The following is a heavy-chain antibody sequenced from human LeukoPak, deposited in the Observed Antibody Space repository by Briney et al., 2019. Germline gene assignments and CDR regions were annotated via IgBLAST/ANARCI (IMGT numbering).Heavy chain of an antibody. J-gene: IGHJ4*02. Sequence: GGSLRLSCAASGFTFSDYYMSWIRQAPGKGLEWVSSISTSGSTIYYADSVKGRFTISRDNAKNSLYLQMNSLRAEDTAVYYCAYGGYSSSWYFDYWGQGTLVTVSS. CDR3: AYGGYSSSWYFDY. V-gene: IGHV3-11*04. CDR1: GFTFSDYY. D-gene: IGHD6-13*01. CDR2: ISTSGSTI.